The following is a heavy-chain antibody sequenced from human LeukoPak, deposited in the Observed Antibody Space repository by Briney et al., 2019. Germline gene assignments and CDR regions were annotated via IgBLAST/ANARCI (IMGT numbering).Heavy chain of an antibody. CDR1: GFTFEDYG. J-gene: IGHJ6*03. CDR3: ARLAAARPRAYYYYYMDV. V-gene: IGHV3-20*04. CDR2: INWNGGST. D-gene: IGHD6-6*01. Sequence: PGGSLRLSCAAPGFTFEDYGMSWVRQAPGKGLEWVSGINWNGGSTGYADSVKGRFTISRDNAKNSLYLQMNSLRAEDTALYYCARLAAARPRAYYYYYMDVWGKGTTVTVSS.